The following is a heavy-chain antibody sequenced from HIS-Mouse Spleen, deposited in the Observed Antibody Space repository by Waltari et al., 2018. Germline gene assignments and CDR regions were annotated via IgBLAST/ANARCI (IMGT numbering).Heavy chain of an antibody. CDR2: IYYSGST. V-gene: IGHV4-39*07. D-gene: IGHD6-13*01. CDR3: AREIPYSSSWYDWYFDL. CDR1: GGSISSRSSS. Sequence: QLQLQESGPGLVKPSETLSLTCTVSGGSISSRSSSWGWIRQPTGKGLEWIGSIYYSGSTYYNPSLKSRVTISVDTSKNQFSLKLSSVTAADTAVYYCAREIPYSSSWYDWYFDLWGRGTLVTVSS. J-gene: IGHJ2*01.